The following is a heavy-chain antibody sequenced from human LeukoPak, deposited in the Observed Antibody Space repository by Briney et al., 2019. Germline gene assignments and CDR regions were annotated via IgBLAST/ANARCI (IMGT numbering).Heavy chain of an antibody. Sequence: PGGSLRLSCAASGFTFSSCSMNWVRQAPGKGLEWVSSISSSSSYIYYADSVKGRFTISRDNAKNSLYLQMNSLRAEDTAVYYCARVAENHFDYWGQGTLVTVSS. CDR2: ISSSSSYI. CDR3: ARVAENHFDY. D-gene: IGHD1-14*01. J-gene: IGHJ4*02. V-gene: IGHV3-21*01. CDR1: GFTFSSCS.